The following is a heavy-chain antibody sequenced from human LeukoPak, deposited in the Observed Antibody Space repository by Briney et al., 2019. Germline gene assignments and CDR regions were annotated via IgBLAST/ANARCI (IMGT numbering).Heavy chain of an antibody. V-gene: IGHV1-69*05. CDR2: IIPIFGTA. CDR3: ARDRVRRYYDSSGYYDAFDI. Sequence: SVKVSCKASGGTFSSYAISWVRQAPGQGLEWMGGIIPIFGTANYAQKLQGRVTMTTDTSTSTAYMELRSLRSDDTAVYYCARDRVRRYYDSSGYYDAFDIWGQGTMVTVSS. J-gene: IGHJ3*02. CDR1: GGTFSSYA. D-gene: IGHD3-22*01.